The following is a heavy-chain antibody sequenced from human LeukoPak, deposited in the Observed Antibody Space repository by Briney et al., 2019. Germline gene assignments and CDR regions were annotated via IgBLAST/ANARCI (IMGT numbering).Heavy chain of an antibody. CDR1: GFTFSSYA. CDR2: ISNSGSYS. CDR3: ARVPSSAWFDP. Sequence: PGGSLRLSCAASGFTFSSYAMHWIRQAPGKGLEWVSYISNSGSYSNYGDSVKGRFTISRDVARDSLYLQMNSLRPEDTGMYYCARVPSSAWFDPWGQGTLVTVSS. V-gene: IGHV3-11*05. J-gene: IGHJ5*02.